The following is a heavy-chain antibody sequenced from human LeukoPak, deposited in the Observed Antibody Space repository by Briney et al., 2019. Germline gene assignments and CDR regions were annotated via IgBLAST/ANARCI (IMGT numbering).Heavy chain of an antibody. J-gene: IGHJ6*03. CDR3: AKDGGVYSTPYYMDV. CDR1: GFTFDDYA. V-gene: IGHV3-9*01. CDR2: ISWNSGSI. Sequence: GGSLRLSCAASGFTFDDYAMHWVRQAPGKGLEWVSGISWNSGSIGYADSVKGRFTISRDNAKNSLYLQMNSLRAEDTAVYYCAKDGGVYSTPYYMDVWGKGTTVTVSS. D-gene: IGHD6-13*01.